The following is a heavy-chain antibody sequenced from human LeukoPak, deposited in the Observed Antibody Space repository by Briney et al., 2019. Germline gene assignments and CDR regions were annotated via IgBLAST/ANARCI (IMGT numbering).Heavy chain of an antibody. Sequence: GGSLRLSCAASGFTFSDYYMSWIRQAPGKGLEWVSYISSSGSTIYYADSVKGRFTISRDNAKNSLYLQMDSLRAEDTAVYYCARGYDILTGYPVGYYYGMDVWGQGTTVTVSS. CDR2: ISSSGSTI. D-gene: IGHD3-9*01. CDR1: GFTFSDYY. CDR3: ARGYDILTGYPVGYYYGMDV. J-gene: IGHJ6*02. V-gene: IGHV3-11*01.